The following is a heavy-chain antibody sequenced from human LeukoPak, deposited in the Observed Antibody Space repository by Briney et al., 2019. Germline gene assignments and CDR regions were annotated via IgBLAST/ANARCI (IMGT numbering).Heavy chain of an antibody. CDR3: AKASWGMDV. V-gene: IGHV3-11*01. CDR2: ISTIDGII. Sequence: GGSLRLSCVASGFTFSDYFMTWIRHPPGKPLECVSYISTIDGIIYYADSVKDRFTISRDNAKSSLFLQMNNPRAEDTAVYYCAKASWGMDVWGQGSSVIVS. CDR1: GFTFSDYF. J-gene: IGHJ6*02.